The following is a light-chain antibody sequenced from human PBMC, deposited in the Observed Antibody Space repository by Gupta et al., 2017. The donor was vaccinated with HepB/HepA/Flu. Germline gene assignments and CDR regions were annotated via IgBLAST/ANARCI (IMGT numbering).Light chain of an antibody. CDR1: QGIRNN. J-gene: IGKJ4*01. CDR3: QQNNSYPFT. V-gene: IGKV1-17*01. Sequence: EIKLTQSPSSLSAYVGDRVTITCRASQGIRNNLSWFQQKPGKAPKRLIYAASSLQSGVPSRFSGSGSGTEFTLTISSLQPEDIATYYCQQNNSYPFTFGRGTKVEIK. CDR2: AAS.